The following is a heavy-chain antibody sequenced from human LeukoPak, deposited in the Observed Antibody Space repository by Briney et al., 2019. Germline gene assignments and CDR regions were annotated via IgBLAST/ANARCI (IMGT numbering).Heavy chain of an antibody. CDR1: GFIFDNYG. CDR2: ISSSGSTI. Sequence: GGSLRLSCGASGFIFDNYGINWVRQAPGKGLEWVSYISSSGSTIYYADSVKGRFTISRDNAKNSLYLQMNSLRAEDTAVYYCAELGITMIGGVWGKGTTVTISS. D-gene: IGHD3-10*02. V-gene: IGHV3-48*04. CDR3: AELGITMIGGV. J-gene: IGHJ6*04.